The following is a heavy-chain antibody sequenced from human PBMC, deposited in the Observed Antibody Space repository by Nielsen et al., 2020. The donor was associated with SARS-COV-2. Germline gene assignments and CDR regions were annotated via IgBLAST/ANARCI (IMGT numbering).Heavy chain of an antibody. CDR3: ARRGDLWFGESLFDY. CDR2: ISGGSGNT. Sequence: GGSLRLSCAASGFTFSSYAMSWVRQAPGKGLEWVSTISGGSGNTYYADSVKGRFTISRDNAKNSLYLQMNSLRAEDTAVYYCARRGDLWFGESLFDYWGQGTLVTVSS. J-gene: IGHJ4*02. CDR1: GFTFSSYA. V-gene: IGHV3-23*01. D-gene: IGHD3-10*01.